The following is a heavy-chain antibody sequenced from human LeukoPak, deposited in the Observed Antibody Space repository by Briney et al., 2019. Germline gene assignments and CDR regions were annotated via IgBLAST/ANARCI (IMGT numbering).Heavy chain of an antibody. CDR2: INPNSGGT. CDR3: ASKSGSYFDAFEI. V-gene: IGHV1-2*02. J-gene: IGHJ3*02. Sequence: ASVKVSCKASGYTFTGYYMHWMRQAPGQGLEWMGWINPNSGGTNYAQKFQGRVTMTRDTSISTAYMELSRLRSDDTAVYYCASKSGSYFDAFEIWGQAEWSPSLQ. D-gene: IGHD1-26*01. CDR1: GYTFTGYY.